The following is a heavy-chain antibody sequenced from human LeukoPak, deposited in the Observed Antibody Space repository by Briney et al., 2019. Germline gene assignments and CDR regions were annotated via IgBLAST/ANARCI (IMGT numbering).Heavy chain of an antibody. CDR2: IYYSGST. CDR1: GGSITSYY. D-gene: IGHD2-15*01. CDR3: ARHGGSSPHYFDY. J-gene: IGHJ4*02. Sequence: SETLSLTCTVSGGSITSYYWSWLRQPPGKGLEWIGFIYYSGSTHYKSSLNSRVTISVDTSRNQFSLRLSSVTAADTAVYYCARHGGSSPHYFDYWGQGTLVTVSS. V-gene: IGHV4-59*08.